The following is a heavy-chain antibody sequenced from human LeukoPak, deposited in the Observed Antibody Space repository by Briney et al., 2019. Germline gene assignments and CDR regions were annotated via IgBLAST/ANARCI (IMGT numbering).Heavy chain of an antibody. CDR3: AKDRLAAAGPNWFDP. Sequence: GGSLRLSCAASGFTFSSYAMSWARQAPGKGLEWVSAISGSGGSTYYADSVKGRFTISRDNSKNTLYLQMNSLRAEDTAVYYCAKDRLAAAGPNWFDPWGQGTLVTVSS. V-gene: IGHV3-23*01. D-gene: IGHD6-13*01. CDR2: ISGSGGST. CDR1: GFTFSSYA. J-gene: IGHJ5*02.